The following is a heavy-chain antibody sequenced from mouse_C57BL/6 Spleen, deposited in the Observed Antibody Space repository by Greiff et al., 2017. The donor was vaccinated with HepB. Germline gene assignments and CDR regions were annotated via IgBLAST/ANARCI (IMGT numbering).Heavy chain of an antibody. Sequence: QVQLKQPGAELVKPGASVKLSCKASGYTFTSYWMHWVKQRPGQGLEWIGMIHPNSGSTNYNEKFKSKATLTVDKSSSTAYMQLSSLTSEDSAVYYCARGGYSRYYFDYWGQGTTLTVSS. CDR2: IHPNSGST. CDR3: ARGGYSRYYFDY. CDR1: GYTFTSYW. J-gene: IGHJ2*01. D-gene: IGHD2-14*01. V-gene: IGHV1-64*01.